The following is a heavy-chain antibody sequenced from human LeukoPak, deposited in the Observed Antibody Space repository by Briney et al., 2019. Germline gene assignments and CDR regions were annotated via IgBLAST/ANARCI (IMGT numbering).Heavy chain of an antibody. D-gene: IGHD1-26*01. CDR1: GFTFSSFG. CDR3: ARAVGATDY. J-gene: IGHJ4*02. CDR2: IRYDGNNQ. Sequence: GGSLRLSCAASGFTFSSFGFHWVRQAPGKGLEWVAFIRYDGNNQNYADSVKGRFTISRDNSKNTVYLQMNSLRAEDTALYYCARAVGATDYWGQGTLVTVSS. V-gene: IGHV3-30*02.